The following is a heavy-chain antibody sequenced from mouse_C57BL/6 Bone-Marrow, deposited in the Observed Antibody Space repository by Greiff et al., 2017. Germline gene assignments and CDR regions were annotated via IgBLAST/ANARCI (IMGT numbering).Heavy chain of an antibody. CDR1: GYTFTSYW. CDR2: IHPNSGST. D-gene: IGHD2-12*01. J-gene: IGHJ1*03. CDR3: ARAVTLVFGV. V-gene: IGHV1-64*01. Sequence: QVQLQQPGAELVKPGASVKLSCKASGYTFTSYWMHWVKQRPGQGLEWIGMIHPNSGSTNYNEKFKGKATLTVDKSSSTAYMQLSSLTSEDSAVYYCARAVTLVFGVWGTGTTVTVSS.